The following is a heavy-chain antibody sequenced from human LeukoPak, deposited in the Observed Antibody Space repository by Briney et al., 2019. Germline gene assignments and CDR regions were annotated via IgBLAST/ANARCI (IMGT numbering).Heavy chain of an antibody. V-gene: IGHV3-48*03. CDR1: GFTFSSYA. CDR3: VKDSSSGSYFDY. CDR2: ITNNGTTI. Sequence: PGGSLRLSCAASGFTFSSYAMNWVRQAPGKGLEWVSYITNNGTTIYYADSVKGRFTISRDNSRNTLHLQMSSLRVEDTAVYYCVKDSSSGSYFDYWGQGTLVTVSS. D-gene: IGHD3-10*01. J-gene: IGHJ4*02.